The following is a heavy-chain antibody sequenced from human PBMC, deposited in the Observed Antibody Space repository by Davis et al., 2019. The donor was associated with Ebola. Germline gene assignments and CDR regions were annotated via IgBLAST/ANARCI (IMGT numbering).Heavy chain of an antibody. CDR2: ISSSSRTI. D-gene: IGHD1-1*01. CDR1: GFTFSSYS. CDR3: ARVTGTAPPRFDY. J-gene: IGHJ4*02. V-gene: IGHV3-48*02. Sequence: GESLKISCASSGFTFSSYSMTWLRQAPGKGLESVSYISSSSRTIYYADSVKGRFTISRDNAKNSLYLQMNSLRDEDTAVYYCARVTGTAPPRFDYWGQGTLVTVSS.